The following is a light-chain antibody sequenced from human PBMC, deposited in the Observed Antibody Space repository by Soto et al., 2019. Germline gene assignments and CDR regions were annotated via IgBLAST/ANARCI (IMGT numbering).Light chain of an antibody. J-gene: IGLJ1*01. Sequence: QSALAQPASVSGSPGQSITISCTGTSSDVGGYNYVSWYQQHPGKAPKLMIHEVSNRPSGVSNRFSGSKSGNTASLTISGLQADDEADYYCSSYASSDTLYVFGTGTKVTVL. CDR2: EVS. CDR1: SSDVGGYNY. CDR3: SSYASSDTLYV. V-gene: IGLV2-14*01.